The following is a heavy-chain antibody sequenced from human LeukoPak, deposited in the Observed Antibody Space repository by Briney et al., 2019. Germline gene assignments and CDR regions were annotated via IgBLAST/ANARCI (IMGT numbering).Heavy chain of an antibody. V-gene: IGHV1-2*02. J-gene: IGHJ4*02. CDR3: ARVLPDGFFPLEY. CDR1: GYTFTGYF. CDR2: INPNSGGT. Sequence: ASVKVSCKASGYTFTGYFMHWVRQAPGQGLEWMGWINPNSGGTDYAQKFQGRVTMTRDTSINTAYMELSILKSDDSAVYYCARVLPDGFFPLEYWGQGTLVTVSS. D-gene: IGHD5-24*01.